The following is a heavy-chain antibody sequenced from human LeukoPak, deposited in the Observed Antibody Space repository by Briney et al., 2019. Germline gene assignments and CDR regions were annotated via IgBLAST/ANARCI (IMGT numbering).Heavy chain of an antibody. CDR1: GFTVSSNF. J-gene: IGHJ6*03. CDR2: IYSGGTT. Sequence: GGSLRLSCAASGFTVSSNFMSWVRQAPGKGPEWVSVIYSGGTTYYADSVKGRFTISRDNSKNTLYLQMNSLGAEDTAVYYCARDGYGNNYMDVWGKGTTVTLSS. D-gene: IGHD1/OR15-1a*01. V-gene: IGHV3-53*01. CDR3: ARDGYGNNYMDV.